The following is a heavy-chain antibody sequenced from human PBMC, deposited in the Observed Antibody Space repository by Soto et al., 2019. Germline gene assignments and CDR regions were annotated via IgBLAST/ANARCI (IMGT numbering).Heavy chain of an antibody. CDR3: VRSDIRGWHFPVEC. D-gene: IGHD3-22*01. V-gene: IGHV4-31*03. CDR1: GGSISRGDYY. CDR2: IYYSGNT. Sequence: QVQLQESGPGLVKPSQTLSLTCTVSGGSISRGDYYWSWIRQLPGKGLEWIGYIYYSGNTYYNPALKSRVTISVDTSKNQFSLKLSSVTAGGTAVYYCVRSDIRGWHFPVECWGQGTLVTDS. J-gene: IGHJ4*02.